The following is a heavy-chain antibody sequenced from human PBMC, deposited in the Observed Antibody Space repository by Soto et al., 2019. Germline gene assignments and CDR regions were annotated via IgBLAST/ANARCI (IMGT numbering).Heavy chain of an antibody. CDR2: ISGSGGST. Sequence: GGSLRLSCAASGFTFSSYAMSWVRQAPGKGLEWVSAISGSGGSTYYADSVKGRFTISRDNSKNTLYLQMNSLRAEDTAVYYCAKGGLGTPSRPTTYYFDYWGQGTLVTVSS. CDR3: AKGGLGTPSRPTTYYFDY. V-gene: IGHV3-23*01. D-gene: IGHD1-1*01. J-gene: IGHJ4*02. CDR1: GFTFSSYA.